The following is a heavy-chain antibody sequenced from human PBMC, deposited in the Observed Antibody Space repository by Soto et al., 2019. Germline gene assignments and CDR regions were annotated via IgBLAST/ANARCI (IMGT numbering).Heavy chain of an antibody. D-gene: IGHD3-9*01. CDR2: INDRGSI. CDR3: ARESHDILTGPPWVWYFDL. V-gene: IGHV4-34*01. Sequence: QVQLQQWGAGPLRPLETLSLTCGVSGGSFSGYYWAWIRQSPGKGLEWIGEINDRGSINYNPSLKSRASISVETSKNHYSLNLRSVPAADTAVYYCARESHDILTGPPWVWYFDLWVRGTLVTVSS. CDR1: GGSFSGYY. J-gene: IGHJ2*01.